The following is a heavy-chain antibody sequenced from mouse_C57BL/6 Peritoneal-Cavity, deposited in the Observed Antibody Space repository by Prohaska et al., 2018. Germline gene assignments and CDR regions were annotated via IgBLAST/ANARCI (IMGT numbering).Heavy chain of an antibody. D-gene: IGHD6-5*01. Sequence: VQPGGSMKLSCVASSFTFSNYCMNWVRQSPEKWIVWVAHIRLYFDNYVTHYADSVYVMLTIRRDERNTHSGTFFPYTTLYRSKQWYQRRVHGYFDYWGQGTTLTVSS. CDR2: IRLYFDNYVT. J-gene: IGHJ2*01. CDR1: SFTFSNYC. V-gene: IGHV6-3*01. CDR3: RRVHGYFDY.